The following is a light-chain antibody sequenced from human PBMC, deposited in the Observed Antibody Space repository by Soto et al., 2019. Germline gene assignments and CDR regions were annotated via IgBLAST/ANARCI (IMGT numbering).Light chain of an antibody. CDR2: EVS. J-gene: IGLJ7*01. Sequence: QSVLTQPASVSGSPGQSITISCTGTSSDVGGYNSVSWYQQHPGKAPKLMIYEVSNRPSGVSNRFSGSKSGNTASLTISGLQAEDEADYYCSSYTSSSPLFGGGTQLTVL. CDR1: SSDVGGYNS. CDR3: SSYTSSSPL. V-gene: IGLV2-14*01.